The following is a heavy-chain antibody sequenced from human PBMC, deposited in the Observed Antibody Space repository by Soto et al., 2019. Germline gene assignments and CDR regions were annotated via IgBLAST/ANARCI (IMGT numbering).Heavy chain of an antibody. D-gene: IGHD3-9*01. CDR2: IYYSGST. J-gene: IGHJ5*02. CDR3: ARVWYYDILTGVNWFDP. CDR1: GGSISSGGYY. V-gene: IGHV4-61*08. Sequence: SETLSLTCTVSGGSISSGGYYWSWIRQHPGKGLEWIGYIYYSGSTNYNPSLKSRVTISVDTSKNQFSLKLSSVTAADTAVYYCARVWYYDILTGVNWFDPWGQGTMVTVAS.